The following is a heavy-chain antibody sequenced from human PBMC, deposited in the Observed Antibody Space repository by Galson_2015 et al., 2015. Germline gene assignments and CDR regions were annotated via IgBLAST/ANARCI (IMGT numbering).Heavy chain of an antibody. CDR3: AKAFYYDGQESRTPLDS. CDR2: INGVGEID. Sequence: SLRLSCAASGFAFQGHAMSWVRQAPGKGLEWVAGINGVGEIDYYAPSVEGRFSISTDTSPNSLYLGLSSLRADDTAVYFCAKAFYYDGQESRTPLDSWGHGTLVIVSS. J-gene: IGHJ5*01. CDR1: GFAFQGHA. V-gene: IGHV3-23*01. D-gene: IGHD3-16*01.